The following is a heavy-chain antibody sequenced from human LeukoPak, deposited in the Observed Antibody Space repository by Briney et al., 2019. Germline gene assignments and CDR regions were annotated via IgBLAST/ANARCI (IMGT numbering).Heavy chain of an antibody. D-gene: IGHD6-13*01. CDR3: ARLAAAGYEDYFGY. CDR2: IYYSGST. J-gene: IGHJ4*02. V-gene: IGHV4-59*01. CDR1: GGSISSYY. Sequence: SETLSLTCTVSGGSISSYYWSWIRQPPGKGLEWIGYIYYSGSTNYNPSHKSRVTISVDTSKNQCSLKLSSVTAADTAVYYCARLAAAGYEDYFGYWGQGTLVTVSS.